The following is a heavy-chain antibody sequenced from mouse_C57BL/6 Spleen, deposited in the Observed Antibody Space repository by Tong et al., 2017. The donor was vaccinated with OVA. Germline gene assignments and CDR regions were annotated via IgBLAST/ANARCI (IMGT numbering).Heavy chain of an antibody. CDR1: GYTFTGYW. CDR3: ARDYYGSSWGYYFDY. CDR2: INPSNGGT. Sequence: VQLQESGTELVKPGASVKLSCKASGYTFTGYWMHWVKQRPGQGLEWIGNINPSNGGTNYNEKFKSKATLTVDKSSSTAYMRLSSLTSEDSAVYYCARDYYGSSWGYYFDYWGQGTTLTVSS. D-gene: IGHD1-1*01. J-gene: IGHJ2*01. V-gene: IGHV1-53*01.